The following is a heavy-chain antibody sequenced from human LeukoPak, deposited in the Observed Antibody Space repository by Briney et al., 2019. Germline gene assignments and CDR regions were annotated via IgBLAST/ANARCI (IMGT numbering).Heavy chain of an antibody. Sequence: GGSLRLFCAASGFTFRSYSVNWVGQATVKGLEWVSSISSSSSYIYYADSVKGRFTISRDNAKNSLYLQMNSLRAEDTAVYYCARVGSLIVRGIDYWGQGTLVTVSS. J-gene: IGHJ4*02. CDR1: GFTFRSYS. D-gene: IGHD3-10*01. CDR3: ARVGSLIVRGIDY. CDR2: ISSSSSYI. V-gene: IGHV3-21*01.